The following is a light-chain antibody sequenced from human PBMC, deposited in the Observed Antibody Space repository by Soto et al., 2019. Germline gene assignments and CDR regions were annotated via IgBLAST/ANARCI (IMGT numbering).Light chain of an antibody. CDR2: YES. CDR1: HDIGNY. Sequence: DIQMTQSPSSLSASVGDRVTITCLASHDIGNYLNWYQQKPGKAPKLLIYYESNLETGISSMFSGSESGTVFTFTTSSLQPENIATYFCQQYENLPRFIFGPGTKADIK. J-gene: IGKJ3*01. V-gene: IGKV1-33*01. CDR3: QQYENLPRFI.